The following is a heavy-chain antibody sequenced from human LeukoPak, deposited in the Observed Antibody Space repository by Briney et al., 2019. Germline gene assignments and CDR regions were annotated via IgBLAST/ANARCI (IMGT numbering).Heavy chain of an antibody. V-gene: IGHV1-69*06. CDR3: AAYSGSRRGYYYYYMDV. CDR1: GGTVSSYL. CDR2: IIPIIGTA. Sequence: ASVKVSCKASGGTVSSYLISWVRQAPGQGLEWMGGIIPIIGTADYIQKFQDRVTITADKSTSTAYMELSSLRSEDTAVYYCAAYSGSRRGYYYYYMDVWGKGTTVTVSS. D-gene: IGHD1-26*01. J-gene: IGHJ6*03.